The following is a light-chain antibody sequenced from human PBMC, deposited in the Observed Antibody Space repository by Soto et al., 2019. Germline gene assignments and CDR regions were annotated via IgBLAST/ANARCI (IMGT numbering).Light chain of an antibody. J-gene: IGLJ1*01. V-gene: IGLV2-14*01. CDR3: SSYTSSSTL. CDR1: SSDVGGYNY. CDR2: DVS. Sequence: QSVLTHPASVSGSPGQSITISCTGTSSDVGGYNYVSWYQQLPGKAPKLMIYDVSNRPSGVSNRFSGSKSGNTASLTISGLQAEDEADYYCSSYTSSSTLFGTGTKVTVL.